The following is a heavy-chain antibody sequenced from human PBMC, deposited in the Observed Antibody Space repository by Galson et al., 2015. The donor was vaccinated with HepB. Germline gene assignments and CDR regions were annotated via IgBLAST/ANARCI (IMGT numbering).Heavy chain of an antibody. V-gene: IGHV3-21*01. CDR1: GFNLSTYS. CDR2: ISRSSGYR. J-gene: IGHJ6*02. Sequence: SLRLSCTASGFNLSTYSISWVRQAPGKGLEWVSSISRSSGYRYYADSMKGRFTISTDNAKNSLYLQMSSLRDEDAAVYYCARDRSWGIPYTSEYYYYGMDVWGQGTTVTVSS. D-gene: IGHD7-27*01. CDR3: ARDRSWGIPYTSEYYYYGMDV.